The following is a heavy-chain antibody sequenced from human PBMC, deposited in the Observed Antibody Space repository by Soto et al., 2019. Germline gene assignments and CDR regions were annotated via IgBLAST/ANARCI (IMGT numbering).Heavy chain of an antibody. CDR1: GGSLSGGDYY. J-gene: IGHJ5*02. CDR3: ARGTITGTTGGLYWFDP. V-gene: IGHV4-31*03. Sequence: QVQLQESGPGLVKPSQTLSLTCTVSGGSLSGGDYYWTWIRQDPGKGLEWIGYIYYSGTAYYNPSLKSRLTMSVDTSKNQFSLKLSSVTAADTAVYYCARGTITGTTGGLYWFDPWGQGTLVTVSS. CDR2: IYYSGTA. D-gene: IGHD1-7*01.